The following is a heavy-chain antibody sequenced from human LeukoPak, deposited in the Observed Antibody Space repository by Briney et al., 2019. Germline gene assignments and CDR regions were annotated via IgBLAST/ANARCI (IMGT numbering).Heavy chain of an antibody. CDR2: ISGSVGST. J-gene: IGHJ4*02. D-gene: IGHD3-3*01. Sequence: GGSLRLSCAASGFTFSSYAMSWVRQAPGKGLGWVSAISGSVGSTYYADSVKGRFTISRDNSKNTLYLQMNSLRAEDTAVYYCAKVRFLEWLYGPYYFDYWGQGTLVTVSS. V-gene: IGHV3-23*01. CDR3: AKVRFLEWLYGPYYFDY. CDR1: GFTFSSYA.